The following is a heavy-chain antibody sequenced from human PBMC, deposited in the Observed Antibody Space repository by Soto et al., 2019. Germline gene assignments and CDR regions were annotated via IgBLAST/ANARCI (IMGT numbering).Heavy chain of an antibody. D-gene: IGHD3-3*01. Sequence: EVQLVETGGGLIQPGGSPRLSCVVSGFTVSSHYMTWVRQAPGKGLEWVSVIYDSGGTYYADSVKGRFTISRDDPKNTLYLQMHGLRAEDTAVYYCARRHDFWSGYSYKYGLDVWGQGTTVTVSS. J-gene: IGHJ6*02. CDR3: ARRHDFWSGYSYKYGLDV. CDR1: GFTVSSHY. CDR2: IYDSGGT. V-gene: IGHV3-53*02.